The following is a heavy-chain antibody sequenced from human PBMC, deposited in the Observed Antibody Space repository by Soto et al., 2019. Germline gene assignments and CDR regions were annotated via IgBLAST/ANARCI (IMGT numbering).Heavy chain of an antibody. CDR1: GFTFISFS. V-gene: IGHV3-23*01. Sequence: GGSLRLSCASSGFTFISFSMSWVRQAPGKGLEWVSGFSTGGDGGATYYADSVKGRFTISRDNSKNTLFLQMNSLRAEDTAIHYCAKKVNSGSGSQFFDYWGQGALVTVSS. CDR2: FSTGGDGGAT. CDR3: AKKVNSGSGSQFFDY. J-gene: IGHJ4*02. D-gene: IGHD3-10*01.